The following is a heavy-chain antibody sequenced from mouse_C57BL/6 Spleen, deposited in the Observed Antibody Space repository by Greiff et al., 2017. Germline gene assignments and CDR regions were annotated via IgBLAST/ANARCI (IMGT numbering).Heavy chain of an antibody. V-gene: IGHV1-42*01. CDR1: GYSFTGYY. Sequence: EVQLQQSGPELVKPGASVKISCKASGYSFTGYYMNWVKQSPEKSLEWIGEINPSTGGTTYNQKFKAKATLTVDKSSSTAYMQLKSLTSEDSAVYYCAREDSSGYDYAMDYWGQGTLVTGSS. CDR2: INPSTGGT. CDR3: AREDSSGYDYAMDY. J-gene: IGHJ4*01. D-gene: IGHD3-2*02.